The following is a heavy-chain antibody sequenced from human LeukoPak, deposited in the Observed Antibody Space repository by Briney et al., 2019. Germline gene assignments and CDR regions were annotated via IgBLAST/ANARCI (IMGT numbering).Heavy chain of an antibody. D-gene: IGHD3-22*01. V-gene: IGHV1-18*01. CDR1: GYIFTSYG. CDR2: ISTYNGNT. J-gene: IGHJ4*02. CDR3: ASLWDYYDNGGVDY. Sequence: ASVKVSCKASGYIFTSYGINWVRQAPGQGLEWMGWISTYNGNTNFAQKLQGRVTVTTDTSTRTAYMELRSLRFDDTAIYYCASLWDYYDNGGVDYWGQGTLVTVSS.